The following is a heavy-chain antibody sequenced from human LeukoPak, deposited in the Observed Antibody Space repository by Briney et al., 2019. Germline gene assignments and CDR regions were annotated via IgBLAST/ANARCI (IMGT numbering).Heavy chain of an antibody. D-gene: IGHD3-3*01. CDR2: IYYSGST. CDR1: GGSISNNNYY. V-gene: IGHV4-39*02. CDR3: AREVDFGVVPNWFDP. Sequence: PSETLSLTCTVSGGSISNNNYYWGWIRQPPGKGLEWIGSIYYSGSTYYNPSLKSRLTISVDTSKNQFSLKLSSVTAADTAVYYCAREVDFGVVPNWFDPWGQGTLVTVSS. J-gene: IGHJ5*02.